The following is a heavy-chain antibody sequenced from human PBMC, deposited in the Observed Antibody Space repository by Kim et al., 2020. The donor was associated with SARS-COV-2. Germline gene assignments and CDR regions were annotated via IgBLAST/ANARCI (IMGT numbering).Heavy chain of an antibody. D-gene: IGHD6-25*01. CDR1: GFTFSSSA. CDR3: ARHRREISGRHRYYLDY. J-gene: IGHJ4*02. Sequence: GGSLRLSCAASGFTFSSSAMRWVRQAPGKGLEWVSIIRDGGGSTYYADSVKGRFTISRDNSKNTLYLQINSLRAEDTAVYYCARHRREISGRHRYYLDYWGQGTLVTVSS. CDR2: IRDGGGST. V-gene: IGHV3-23*01.